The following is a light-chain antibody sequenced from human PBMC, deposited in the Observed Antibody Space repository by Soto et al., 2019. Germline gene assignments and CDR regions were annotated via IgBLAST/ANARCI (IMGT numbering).Light chain of an antibody. CDR1: QSVLHSSHNENY. V-gene: IGKV4-1*01. CDR3: QQYYSTPYT. J-gene: IGKJ2*01. Sequence: DIVMTQSPDSLAVSLGERATINCKSSQSVLHSSHNENYLVWYQQKPGQPPKLLIYWASTRESGGPDPFSGGGSWTDFTLTISSLQAEDVAVYYCQQYYSTPYTFGQGTKLEIK. CDR2: WAS.